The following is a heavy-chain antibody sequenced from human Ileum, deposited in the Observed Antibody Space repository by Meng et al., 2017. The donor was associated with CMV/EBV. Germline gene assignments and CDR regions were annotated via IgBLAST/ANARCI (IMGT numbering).Heavy chain of an antibody. CDR2: IIPIFGTA. Sequence: SVKVSCKASGGTFSSYAISWVRQAPGQGLEWMGGIIPIFGTANYAQKVQGRVTITTDESTSTAYMELSSLRSEDTAVYYCAIKTSVVTRRGAYYYYGMDVWGQGTTVTVSS. J-gene: IGHJ6*02. D-gene: IGHD4-23*01. CDR3: AIKTSVVTRRGAYYYYGMDV. CDR1: GGTFSSYA. V-gene: IGHV1-69*05.